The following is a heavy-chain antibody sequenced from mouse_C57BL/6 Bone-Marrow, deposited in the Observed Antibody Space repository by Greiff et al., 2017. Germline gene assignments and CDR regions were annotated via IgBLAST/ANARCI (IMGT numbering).Heavy chain of an antibody. V-gene: IGHV1-64*01. CDR2: MHPNGGSP. J-gene: IGHJ4*01. CDR3: ASSYDYYDYTMDY. D-gene: IGHD2-4*01. Sequence: QVQLQQPGAELVKPGASVKLSCKASGYTFTNYWLHWVKQRPGHGLEWIGMMHPNGGSPDYNEKCKSEATLGVDKSSRTAYMELSSLTSEDSAVYYCASSYDYYDYTMDYWGQGTSVTVSS. CDR1: GYTFTNYW.